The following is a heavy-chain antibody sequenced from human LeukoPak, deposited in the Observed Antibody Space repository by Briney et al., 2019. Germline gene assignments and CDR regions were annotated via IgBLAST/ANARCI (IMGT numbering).Heavy chain of an antibody. CDR1: GGSISSSSYY. V-gene: IGHV4-39*01. D-gene: IGHD2-2*02. J-gene: IGHJ4*02. CDR2: IYYSGST. CDR3: ARHRVVPAAIYPFDY. Sequence: SETLSLTCTVSGGSISSSSYYWGWTRQPPGKGLEWIGSIYYSGSTYYNPSLKSRVTISVDTSKNQFSLKLSSVTAADTAVYYCARHRVVPAAIYPFDYWGQGTLVTVSS.